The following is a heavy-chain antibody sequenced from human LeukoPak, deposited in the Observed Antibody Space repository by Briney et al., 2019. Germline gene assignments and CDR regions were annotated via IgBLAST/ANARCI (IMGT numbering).Heavy chain of an antibody. CDR2: IKQDGSEK. CDR1: GFTFSRYW. CDR3: ARDLSSWSFNYYMGV. V-gene: IGHV3-7*01. Sequence: GGSLRLSCAASGFTFSRYWMSWVRQAPGKGLEWVANIKQDGSEKYYVDSVKGRFTVSRDNAKNSLYLQMNSLRAEDTAVYYCARDLSSWSFNYYMGVWGKGTTVTVSS. J-gene: IGHJ6*03. D-gene: IGHD6-13*01.